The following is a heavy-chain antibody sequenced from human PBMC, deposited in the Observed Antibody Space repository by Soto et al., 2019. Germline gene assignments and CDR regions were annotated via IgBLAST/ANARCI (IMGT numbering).Heavy chain of an antibody. CDR3: ARDSGSYWVGAFDI. J-gene: IGHJ3*02. CDR2: IYYSGST. D-gene: IGHD1-26*01. CDR1: GGSISSYY. V-gene: IGHV4-59*01. Sequence: SEILSLTCTVSGGSISSYYWSWIRQPPGKGLEWIGYIYYSGSTNYNPSLKSRVTISVDTSKNQFSLKLSSVTAADTAVYYCARDSGSYWVGAFDIWGQGTMVTVSS.